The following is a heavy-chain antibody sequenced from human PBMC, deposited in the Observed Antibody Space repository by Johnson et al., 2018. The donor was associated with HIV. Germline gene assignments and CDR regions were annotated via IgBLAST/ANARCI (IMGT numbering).Heavy chain of an antibody. Sequence: VQLVESGGGLVQPGGSLRLSCAASGFTFSTYWMHWVRQAPGKGLVWVSRINSDGSSTNYADSVKGRFTISRDNAKNTLYLQMNSLRAEDTAVYYCARDRHSSSFDAFDIWGQGTMVTVSS. CDR1: GFTFSTYW. D-gene: IGHD6-6*01. J-gene: IGHJ3*02. CDR3: ARDRHSSSFDAFDI. V-gene: IGHV3-74*01. CDR2: INSDGSST.